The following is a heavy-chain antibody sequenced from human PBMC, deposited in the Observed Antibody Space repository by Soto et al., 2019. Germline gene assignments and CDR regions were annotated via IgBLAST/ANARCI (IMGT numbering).Heavy chain of an antibody. CDR2: TRNKANSYTT. V-gene: IGHV3-72*01. D-gene: IGHD3-22*01. J-gene: IGHJ2*01. CDR1: VFTFSDHY. Sequence: GPLRLSCAASVFTFSDHYMDWVRQGPGKGLEWVGRTRNKANSYTTEYAASVKGRFTISRDDSKNSLYLQMNSLKTEDTAVYYCARDYYDSSGYYSSWYFDLWGRGTLVTVSS. CDR3: ARDYYDSSGYYSSWYFDL.